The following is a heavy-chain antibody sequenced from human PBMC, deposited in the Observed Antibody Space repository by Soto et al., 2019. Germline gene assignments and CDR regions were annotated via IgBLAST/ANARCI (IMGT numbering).Heavy chain of an antibody. CDR2: ISYDGSNK. V-gene: IGHV3-30*18. CDR3: AKDLSSGYYPYFDY. D-gene: IGHD3-22*01. J-gene: IGHJ4*02. Sequence: GGSLRLSCAASGFTFSSYGMHWVRQAPGKGLEWVAVISYDGSNKYYADSVKGRLTISRDNSKNTLHLQMNSLRAEDTAVYYCAKDLSSGYYPYFDYWGQGTLVTVSS. CDR1: GFTFSSYG.